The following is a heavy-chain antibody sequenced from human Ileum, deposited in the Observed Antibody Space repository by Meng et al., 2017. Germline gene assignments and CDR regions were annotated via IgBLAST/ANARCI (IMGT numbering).Heavy chain of an antibody. J-gene: IGHJ3*02. D-gene: IGHD5-24*01. V-gene: IGHV1-46*01. Sequence: QVQLLRSGAEVKRPGASWKVSCKASGYTLTSYYMHWVRQAPGQGLEWMGIINPSGGSTSYAQKFQGRVTMTRDTSTSTVYMELSSLRSEDTAVYYCARVPGRRRDGYNYGEGAFDIWGQGTMVTVSS. CDR2: INPSGGST. CDR3: ARVPGRRRDGYNYGEGAFDI. CDR1: GYTLTSYY.